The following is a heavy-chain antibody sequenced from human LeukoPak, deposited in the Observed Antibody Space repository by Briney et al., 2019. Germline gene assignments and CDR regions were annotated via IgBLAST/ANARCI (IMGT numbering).Heavy chain of an antibody. J-gene: IGHJ3*02. CDR3: ARGSSSAAATAFDI. Sequence: SETLSLTCAVSGGSISSSNWWSWVRQPPGKGLEWIGEIYHSGSTNYNPSLKSRVTISVDKSKNQFSLKLSSVTAADTAVYYCARGSSSAAATAFDIWGQGTTVTVSS. CDR1: GGSISSSNW. CDR2: IYHSGST. V-gene: IGHV4-4*02. D-gene: IGHD6-13*01.